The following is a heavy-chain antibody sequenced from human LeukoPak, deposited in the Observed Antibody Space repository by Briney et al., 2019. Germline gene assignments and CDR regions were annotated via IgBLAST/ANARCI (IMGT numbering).Heavy chain of an antibody. CDR2: IYYTGRT. V-gene: IGHV4-39*01. D-gene: IGHD1-1*01. J-gene: IGHJ5*02. CDR1: GGSISSSSHY. CDR3: AQSLGSGNWIGNWFDP. Sequence: SETLSLTCTVSGGSISSSSHYWGWIRQPPGKGLEWTGTIYYTGRTYYNPSLESRLTISVDTSKNQFSLKLTSVAAADTAIYYCAQSLGSGNWIGNWFDPWGQGTLVTVSP.